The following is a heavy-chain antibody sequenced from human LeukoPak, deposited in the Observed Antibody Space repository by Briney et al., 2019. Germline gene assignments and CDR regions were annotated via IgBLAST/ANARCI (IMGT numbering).Heavy chain of an antibody. D-gene: IGHD6-19*01. CDR3: ARDWIRSIAVVP. V-gene: IGHV4-39*07. CDR1: GGSISSSSYY. Sequence: PSETLSLTCTVSGGSISSSSYYWGWIRQPPGKGLEWIGSIYYSGSIYYNPSLKSQVTISVDTSENQFSLKLSSVTAADTAVYYCARDWIRSIAVVPWGQGTLVTVSS. J-gene: IGHJ5*02. CDR2: IYYSGSI.